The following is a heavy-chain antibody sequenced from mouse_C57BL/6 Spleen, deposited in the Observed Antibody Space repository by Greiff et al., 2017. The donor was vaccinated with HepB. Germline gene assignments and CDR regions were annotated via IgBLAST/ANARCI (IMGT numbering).Heavy chain of an antibody. V-gene: IGHV1-82*01. J-gene: IGHJ4*01. CDR1: GYAFSSSW. D-gene: IGHD2-3*01. Sequence: QVQLQQSGPELVKPGASVKISCKASGYAFSSSWMNWVKQRPGKGLEWIGRIYPGDGDTNYNGKFKGKATLTADKSSSTAYMQLSSLTSEDSAVYFCARGYDCYYDAMDYWGQGTSVTVSS. CDR3: ARGYDCYYDAMDY. CDR2: IYPGDGDT.